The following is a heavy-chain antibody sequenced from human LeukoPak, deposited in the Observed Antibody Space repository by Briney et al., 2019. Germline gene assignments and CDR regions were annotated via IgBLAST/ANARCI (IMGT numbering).Heavy chain of an antibody. D-gene: IGHD7-27*01. CDR3: ARVGAFWGSITFDY. CDR2: IYTSGST. V-gene: IGHV4-4*07. Sequence: SETLSLTCTVSGGSISSYYWSWIRQPAGKGLEWIGRIYTSGSTNYNPSLKSRVTISVDTSKNQFSLKLSSVTAADTAVYYCARVGAFWGSITFDYWGQGTLVTVSS. J-gene: IGHJ4*02. CDR1: GGSISSYY.